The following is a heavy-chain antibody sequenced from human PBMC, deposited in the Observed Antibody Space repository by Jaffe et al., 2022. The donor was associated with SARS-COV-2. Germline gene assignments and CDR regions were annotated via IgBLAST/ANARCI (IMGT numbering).Heavy chain of an antibody. CDR3: AAEWDGSGSYAFDI. J-gene: IGHJ3*02. V-gene: IGHV1-58*01. CDR1: GFTFSTSA. D-gene: IGHD3-10*01. CDR2: IVVGSGNA. Sequence: QMQLVQSGPEVKKPGTSVKVSCKASGFTFSTSAVQWVRQARGQRLEWIGWIVVGSGNANCAQKFHERVTVTRDMSTSTVYMEMSSLTSEDTAVYYCAAEWDGSGSYAFDIWGQGTMVTVSS.